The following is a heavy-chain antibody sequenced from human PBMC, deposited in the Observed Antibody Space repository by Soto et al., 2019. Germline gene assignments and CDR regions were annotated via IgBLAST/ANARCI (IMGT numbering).Heavy chain of an antibody. CDR1: GYTFTSYA. J-gene: IGHJ4*02. V-gene: IGHV1-3*01. Sequence: ASVKFSCKASGYTFTSYAMHWVRQAPGQRLEWMGWINAGNGNTKYSQKFQGRVTITRDTSASTAYMELSSLRSEDTAVYYCARDRGYSYGYCFDYWGQGTLVTVSS. CDR2: INAGNGNT. D-gene: IGHD5-18*01. CDR3: ARDRGYSYGYCFDY.